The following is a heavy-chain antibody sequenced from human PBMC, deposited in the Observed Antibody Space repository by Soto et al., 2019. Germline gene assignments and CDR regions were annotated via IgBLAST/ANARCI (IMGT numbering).Heavy chain of an antibody. J-gene: IGHJ4*02. CDR1: GFTFDDYG. Sequence: GSLRLSCAAYGFTFDDYGMSWVRQAPGKGLEWVSGVSASGLNTDYADPVKGRFYISRDNSKNTVSLHMNSLRGEDTAVYYCAKDRMPVSGTLFDFWGQGILVTVSS. CDR3: AKDRMPVSGTLFDF. V-gene: IGHV3-23*01. D-gene: IGHD6-19*01. CDR2: VSASGLNT.